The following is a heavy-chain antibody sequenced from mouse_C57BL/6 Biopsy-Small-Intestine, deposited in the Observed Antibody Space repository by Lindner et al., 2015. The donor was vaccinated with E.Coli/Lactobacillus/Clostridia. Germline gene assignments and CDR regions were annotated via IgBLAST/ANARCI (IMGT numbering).Heavy chain of an antibody. Sequence: SVKVSCKASGYTFTSYGISWVRQAPGQGLEWMGWVSAYNGNTNYAQKLQGRVTMTTDTSTSTAYMELRSLRSDDTAVYYCARDSSSWYYYYYGMDVWGQGTTVTVSS. CDR1: GYTFTSYG. CDR2: VSAYNGNT. V-gene: IGHV1-81*01. J-gene: IGHJ1*01. CDR3: ARDSSSWYYYYYGMDV. D-gene: IGHD1-1*01.